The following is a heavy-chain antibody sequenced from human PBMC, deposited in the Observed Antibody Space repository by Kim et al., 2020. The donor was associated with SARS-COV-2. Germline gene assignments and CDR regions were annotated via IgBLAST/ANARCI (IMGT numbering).Heavy chain of an antibody. D-gene: IGHD5-18*01. CDR2: T. CDR3: ARLPLWSAFDI. J-gene: IGHJ3*02. Sequence: TNQNPSLTSRVTISVDSSKNQFSLKLSSVTAADTAVYYCARLPLWSAFDIWGQGTMVTVSS. V-gene: IGHV4-59*08.